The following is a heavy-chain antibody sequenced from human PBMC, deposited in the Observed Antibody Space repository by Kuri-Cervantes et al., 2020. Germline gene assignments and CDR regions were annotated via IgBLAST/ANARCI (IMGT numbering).Heavy chain of an antibody. CDR3: ASKDVDWFDS. D-gene: IGHD2/OR15-2a*01. CDR2: MFHSGIT. V-gene: IGHV4-38-2*01. Sequence: ESLKISCAASGFTFSSYAMHWVRQAPGKGLEWIASMFHSGITYYNPSLKSRVTISMDTSKNQFSLKLSSVTAADTAVYYCASKDVDWFDSWGQGTLVTVSS. J-gene: IGHJ5*01. CDR1: GFTFSSYA.